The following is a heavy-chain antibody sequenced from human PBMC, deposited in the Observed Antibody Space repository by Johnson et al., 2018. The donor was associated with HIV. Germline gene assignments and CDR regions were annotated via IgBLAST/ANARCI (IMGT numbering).Heavy chain of an antibody. V-gene: IGHV3-66*01. J-gene: IGHJ3*02. CDR1: GFTVSSNY. CDR2: IYSGGST. D-gene: IGHD7-27*01. CDR3: ARGLTGEQVDI. Sequence: VQLVESGGGLVQPGGSLRLSCAASGFTVSSNYMSWVRQAPGKGLEWVSVIYSGGSTSSADSVKGRFTISRDNSKNTLYLQMNSLRGEDTAVYYCARGLTGEQVDIWGQGTMVTVSS.